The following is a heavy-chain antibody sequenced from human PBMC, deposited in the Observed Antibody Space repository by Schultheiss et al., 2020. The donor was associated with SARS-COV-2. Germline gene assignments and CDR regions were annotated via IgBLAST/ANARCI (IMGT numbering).Heavy chain of an antibody. CDR1: GYTFTGYY. Sequence: SVKVSCKASGYTFTGYYMHWVRQATGQGLEWMGGIIPIFGTANYAQKFQGRVTITADESTSTAYMELSSLRSEDTAVYYCARESGVENNDAFDIWGQGTMVTVSS. D-gene: IGHD3-3*01. CDR2: IIPIFGTA. J-gene: IGHJ3*02. CDR3: ARESGVENNDAFDI. V-gene: IGHV1-69*13.